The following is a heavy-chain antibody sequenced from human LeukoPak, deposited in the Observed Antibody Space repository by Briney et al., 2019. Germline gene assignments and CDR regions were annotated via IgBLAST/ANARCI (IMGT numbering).Heavy chain of an antibody. J-gene: IGHJ5*02. D-gene: IGHD3-10*01. V-gene: IGHV4-59*12. CDR1: GGSFSGYY. CDR3: ASHYGSGSYNWFDP. Sequence: SETLSLTCAVYGGSFSGYYWSWIRQPPGKGLEWIGYIYYSGSTNYNPSLKSRVTISVDTSKNQFSLKLSSVTAADTAVYYCASHYGSGSYNWFDPWGQGTLVTVSS. CDR2: IYYSGST.